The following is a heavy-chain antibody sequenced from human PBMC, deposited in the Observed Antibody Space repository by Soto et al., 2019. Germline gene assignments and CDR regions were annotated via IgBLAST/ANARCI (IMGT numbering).Heavy chain of an antibody. CDR1: GFTFSSYA. CDR2: ISYDGSNK. V-gene: IGHV3-30-3*01. CDR3: ARGVSALYYFDY. D-gene: IGHD2-8*01. J-gene: IGHJ4*02. Sequence: VQLVESGGGLVKPGGSLRLSCAASGFTFSSYAMHWVRQAPGKGLEWVAVISYDGSNKYYADSVKGRFTISRDNSKNTLYLQMNSLRAEDTAVYYCARGVSALYYFDYWGQGTLVTVSS.